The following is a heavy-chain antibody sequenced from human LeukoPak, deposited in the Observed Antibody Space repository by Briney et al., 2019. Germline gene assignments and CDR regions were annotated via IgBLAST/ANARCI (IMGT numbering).Heavy chain of an antibody. J-gene: IGHJ3*02. V-gene: IGHV3-23*01. CDR2: ISGSGTST. D-gene: IGHD1-26*01. CDR1: GFTFRSYA. Sequence: PGGSLRLSCAASGFTFRSYAMSWVRQAPGKGLEWVSGISGSGTSTYYADSVKGRFTISRDNAKNTLYLQMNSLRVEDTAVYFCARGGSPPEALGDAFDIWGQGTMVTVSS. CDR3: ARGGSPPEALGDAFDI.